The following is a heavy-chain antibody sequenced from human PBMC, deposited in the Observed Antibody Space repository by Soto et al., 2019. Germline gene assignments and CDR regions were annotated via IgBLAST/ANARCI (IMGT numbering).Heavy chain of an antibody. D-gene: IGHD4-17*01. CDR3: AKDQVDDYGDYVYVYYGMDV. CDR2: ISYDGSNK. CDR1: GFTFSSYG. J-gene: IGHJ6*02. Sequence: QVQLVESGGGVVQPGRSLRLSCAASGFTFSSYGMHWVRQAPGKGLEWVAVISYDGSNKYYADSVKGRFTISRDNSKNTLYLQMNSLRAEVTAVYYCAKDQVDDYGDYVYVYYGMDVWGQGTTVTVSS. V-gene: IGHV3-30*18.